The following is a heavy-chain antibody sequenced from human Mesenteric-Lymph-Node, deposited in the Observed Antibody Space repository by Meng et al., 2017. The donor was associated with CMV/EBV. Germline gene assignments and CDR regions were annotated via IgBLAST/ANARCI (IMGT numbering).Heavy chain of an antibody. Sequence: GGSLRLSCAASGFTFSDYYMSWIRQAPGKGLEWVSYISSSGSTIYYADSVKGRFTISRDNAKNSLYLQMNSLRAEDTAVYYCARTNLRSIAAAGTFDYWGQGTLVTVSS. V-gene: IGHV3-11*04. CDR1: GFTFSDYY. J-gene: IGHJ4*02. D-gene: IGHD6-13*01. CDR3: ARTNLRSIAAAGTFDY. CDR2: ISSSGSTI.